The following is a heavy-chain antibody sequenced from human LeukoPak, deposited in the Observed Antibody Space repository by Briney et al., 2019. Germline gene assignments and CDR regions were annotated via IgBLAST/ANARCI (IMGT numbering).Heavy chain of an antibody. V-gene: IGHV3-66*02. CDR3: ARDTGRSSSSY. CDR1: GFTVSSNY. D-gene: IGHD6-6*01. CDR2: IYSGDST. J-gene: IGHJ4*02. Sequence: GGSLRLSCAASGFTVSSNYMSWVRQAPGKGLEWVSVIYSGDSTYYADSVKGRFTISRDNSKNTLYLQMNSLRAEDTAVYYCARDTGRSSSSYWGQGTLVTVSS.